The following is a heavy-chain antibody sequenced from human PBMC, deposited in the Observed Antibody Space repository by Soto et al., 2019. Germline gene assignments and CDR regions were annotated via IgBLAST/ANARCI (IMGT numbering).Heavy chain of an antibody. CDR3: ARQGGWYMDY. V-gene: IGHV4-4*02. D-gene: IGHD6-19*01. CDR1: AASISSTTW. J-gene: IGHJ4*02. Sequence: QVQLQESGPGLVKPAGTLSLTSDVSAASISSTTWWSGVRRPPGGGLEWIGEIHQRGTTNYNPSPKSLVTISIDKSKNQFSLKVTSVTAADTAVYYCARQGGWYMDYWGQGTLVTVSS. CDR2: IHQRGTT.